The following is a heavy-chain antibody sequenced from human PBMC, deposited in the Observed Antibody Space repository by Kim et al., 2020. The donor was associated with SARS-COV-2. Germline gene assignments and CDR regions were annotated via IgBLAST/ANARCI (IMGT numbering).Heavy chain of an antibody. CDR1: GGSISSYY. D-gene: IGHD2-21*01. CDR3: ASLGTRWLSEVGAFDI. Sequence: SETLSLTCTVSGGSISSYYWSWIRQPPGKGLEWIGYIYYSGSTNYNPSLKSRVTISVDTSKNQFSLKLSSVTAADTAVYYCASLGTRWLSEVGAFDIWGQGTMVTVSS. CDR2: IYYSGST. V-gene: IGHV4-59*08. J-gene: IGHJ3*02.